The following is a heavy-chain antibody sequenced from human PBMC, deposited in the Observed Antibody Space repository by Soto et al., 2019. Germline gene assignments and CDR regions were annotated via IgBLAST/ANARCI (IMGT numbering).Heavy chain of an antibody. V-gene: IGHV4-39*01. CDR3: ARTSYYDFWSGSNWFDH. CDR1: GGSISSSSYY. J-gene: IGHJ5*02. Sequence: SETLSLTCTVSGGSISSSSYYWGWIRQPPGKGLEWIGSIYYSGSTYYNPSLKSRVTISVDTSKNQFSLKLSSVTAADTAVYYCARTSYYDFWSGSNWFDHWGQGTLVTVSS. D-gene: IGHD3-3*01. CDR2: IYYSGST.